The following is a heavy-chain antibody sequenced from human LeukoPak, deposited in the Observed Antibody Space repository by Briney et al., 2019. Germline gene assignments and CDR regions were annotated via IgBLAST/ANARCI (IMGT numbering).Heavy chain of an antibody. V-gene: IGHV3-7*01. J-gene: IGHJ4*02. Sequence: GGSLRLSCAASGFTFSSYWMSWVRQVPGKGLEWVAKIKQDGSEKYYADSMKGRITISRDNSKNTLFLQMNNLRTEDTAVYFCARPSPPGDGYNPPDYWGQGTLVTVSS. CDR3: ARPSPPGDGYNPPDY. CDR2: IKQDGSEK. CDR1: GFTFSSYW. D-gene: IGHD5-24*01.